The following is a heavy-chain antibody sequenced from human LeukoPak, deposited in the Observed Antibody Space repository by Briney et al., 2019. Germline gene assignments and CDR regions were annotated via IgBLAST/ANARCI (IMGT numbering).Heavy chain of an antibody. CDR1: GYSISSGYY. V-gene: IGHV4-38-2*01. CDR3: ARHDYGDYVEPKPFDY. Sequence: SETLSLTCAVSGYSISSGYYWGWIQQPPGKGLEWIGSIYHSGSTYYNPSLKSRVTISVDTSKNQFSLKLSSVTAADTAVYYCARHDYGDYVEPKPFDYWGQGTLVTVSS. J-gene: IGHJ4*02. CDR2: IYHSGST. D-gene: IGHD4-17*01.